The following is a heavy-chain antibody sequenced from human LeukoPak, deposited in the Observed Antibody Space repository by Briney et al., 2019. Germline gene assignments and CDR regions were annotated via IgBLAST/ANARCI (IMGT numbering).Heavy chain of an antibody. V-gene: IGHV3-74*01. D-gene: IGHD4-17*01. CDR3: ATLGTTVTTSDY. J-gene: IGHJ4*02. CDR1: GFTFSHYW. Sequence: PGGSLRLSCAASGFTFSHYWMHWVRQAPGKGLVWVSRINSDGSSTSYADSVKGRFTISRDNSKNTLYLQMNSLRAEDTAVYYCATLGTTVTTSDYWGQGTLVTVSS. CDR2: INSDGSST.